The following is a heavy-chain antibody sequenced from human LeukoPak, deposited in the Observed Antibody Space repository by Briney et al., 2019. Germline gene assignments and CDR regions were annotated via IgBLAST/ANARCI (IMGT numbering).Heavy chain of an antibody. CDR1: GGSISTTIYY. CDR3: ARLHYYGSGSYYYFDY. Sequence: SETLSLTCTVSGGSISTTIYYWAWIRQPPGKGLEWIGSIYYSGSTYYNLSLKSRVTISVDTSKNQFSLNLTSMTAADTAVYYCARLHYYGSGSYYYFDYWGQGTLVTVSS. V-gene: IGHV4-39*01. J-gene: IGHJ4*02. D-gene: IGHD3-10*01. CDR2: IYYSGST.